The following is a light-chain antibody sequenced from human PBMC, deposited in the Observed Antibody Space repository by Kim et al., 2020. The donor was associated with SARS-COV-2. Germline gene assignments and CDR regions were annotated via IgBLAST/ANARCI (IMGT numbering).Light chain of an antibody. J-gene: IGLJ1*01. CDR1: SANIGAGYD. Sequence: GVTISCSGRSANIGAGYDVHWYQQLPGTAPKLLIYGNSNRPSGVPDRFSGSKSGTSASLAITGLQAEDEADYYCQSYDSSLSSYVFGTGTKVTVL. CDR3: QSYDSSLSSYV. CDR2: GNS. V-gene: IGLV1-40*01.